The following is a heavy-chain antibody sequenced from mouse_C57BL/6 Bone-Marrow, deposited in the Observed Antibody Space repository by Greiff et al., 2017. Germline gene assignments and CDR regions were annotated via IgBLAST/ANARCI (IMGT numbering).Heavy chain of an antibody. D-gene: IGHD2-3*01. CDR2: IYPGSGST. V-gene: IGHV1-55*01. CDR3: TRGWLLFDY. J-gene: IGHJ2*01. CDR1: GYTFTSYW. Sequence: QVHVKQPGAELVKPGASVKMSCKASGYTFTSYWLTWVKQRPGQGLEWIGDIYPGSGSTNYNEKFTSKATLTVNTSSSPASMQLRSLTSEDSAVYYCTRGWLLFDYWGRGTTLTVSS.